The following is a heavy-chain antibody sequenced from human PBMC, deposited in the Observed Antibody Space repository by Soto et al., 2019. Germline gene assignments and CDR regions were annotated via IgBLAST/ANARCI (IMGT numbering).Heavy chain of an antibody. CDR3: AKDIKPVSSPWDFDY. D-gene: IGHD1-20*01. V-gene: IGHV3-30*18. CDR2: ISYDGSLK. Sequence: QVHLVESGGGVVQPGRSLRLSCTASGFTFSSYGMSWVRQAPGKGLEWMTIISYDGSLKYYADSVKGRFTVSRDNSKNTLYLQMNSLRADDMAVYYCAKDIKPVSSPWDFDYWGQGTLVTVSS. J-gene: IGHJ4*02. CDR1: GFTFSSYG.